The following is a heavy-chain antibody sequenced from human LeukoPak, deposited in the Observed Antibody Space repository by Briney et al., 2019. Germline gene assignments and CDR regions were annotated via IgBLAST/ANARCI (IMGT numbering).Heavy chain of an antibody. CDR2: ISGGGGDT. CDR3: ARWFGEPPSFDY. J-gene: IGHJ4*02. CDR1: GFTFSNYA. V-gene: IGHV3-23*01. D-gene: IGHD3-10*01. Sequence: GGSLRLSCAASGFTFSNYAVSWVRQASGKGLEWVSAISGGGGDTFYADSVKGRFSISRDNSKNRVFLQMNSLRSEDTAMYYCARWFGEPPSFDYWGQGTLVTVSS.